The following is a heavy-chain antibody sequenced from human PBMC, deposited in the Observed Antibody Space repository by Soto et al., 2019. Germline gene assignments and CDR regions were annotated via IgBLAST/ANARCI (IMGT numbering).Heavy chain of an antibody. Sequence: SETLSLTCAVSGGSISSSNWWSLLRQPPGKGLEWIGEIYHSGSTNYNPSLKSRVTISVDKSKNQFSLKLSSVTAADTAVYYCARDNDYYDSSGYAYFDYWGQGTLVTVSS. D-gene: IGHD3-22*01. CDR3: ARDNDYYDSSGYAYFDY. CDR1: GGSISSSNW. CDR2: IYHSGST. V-gene: IGHV4-4*02. J-gene: IGHJ4*02.